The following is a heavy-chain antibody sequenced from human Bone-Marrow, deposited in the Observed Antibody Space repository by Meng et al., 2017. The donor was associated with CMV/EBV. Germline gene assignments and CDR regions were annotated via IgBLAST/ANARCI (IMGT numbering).Heavy chain of an antibody. CDR2: INSDGSST. Sequence: GESLKISCAASGFTFSSYAMSWVRQAPGKGLVWVSRINSDGSSTSYADSVKGRFTISRDNAKNSLYLQMNSLRAEDTALYYCAKGGSGWYYWYFELWGRGTLVTVSS. V-gene: IGHV3-74*01. CDR1: GFTFSSYA. D-gene: IGHD6-19*01. CDR3: AKGGSGWYYWYFEL. J-gene: IGHJ2*01.